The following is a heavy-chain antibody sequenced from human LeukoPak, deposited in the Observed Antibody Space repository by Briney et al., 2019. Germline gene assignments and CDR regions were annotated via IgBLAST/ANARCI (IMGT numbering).Heavy chain of an antibody. CDR2: ISQTGSI. Sequence: SETLSLTCTVSGHSIRISADYWGWIRQPPGKGLEWIGTISQTGSIYYNPSPKSRVTISVDTSKNQFFLKLSSVTAADTAVYYCARGHGGNYRYYFDYWGQGTLVTVSS. CDR3: ARGHGGNYRYYFDY. J-gene: IGHJ4*02. D-gene: IGHD4-23*01. CDR1: GHSIRISADY. V-gene: IGHV4-38-2*02.